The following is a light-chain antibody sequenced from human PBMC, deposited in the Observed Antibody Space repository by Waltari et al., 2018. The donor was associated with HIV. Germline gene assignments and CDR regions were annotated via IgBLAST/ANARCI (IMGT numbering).Light chain of an antibody. CDR1: ISDVVGYNY. J-gene: IGLJ3*02. CDR2: EAT. Sequence: QSALTQPPSASGSPGQSVPIPCSGTISDVVGYNYVSWYQQYPGKAPKLMIYEATKRPSGVPDRFSGSKSDNTASLTVSGLQAEDEADYYCSAYAGSNNWVFGGGTKLTVL. CDR3: SAYAGSNNWV. V-gene: IGLV2-8*01.